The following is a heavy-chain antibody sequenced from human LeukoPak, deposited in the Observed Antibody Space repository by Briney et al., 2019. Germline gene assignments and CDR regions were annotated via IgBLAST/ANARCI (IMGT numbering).Heavy chain of an antibody. Sequence: ASVKVSCKASGGTFSSYAISWVRQAPGQGLEWMGRIIPILGIANYAQKFQGRVTITAGKSTSSAYMELSSLRSEDTAVYYCARGLYDSSGTPQALDIWGQGTMVTVSS. V-gene: IGHV1-69*04. CDR2: IIPILGIA. CDR3: ARGLYDSSGTPQALDI. CDR1: GGTFSSYA. D-gene: IGHD3-22*01. J-gene: IGHJ3*02.